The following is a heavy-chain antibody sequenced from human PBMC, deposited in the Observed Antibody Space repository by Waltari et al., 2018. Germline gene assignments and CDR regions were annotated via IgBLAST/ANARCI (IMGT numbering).Heavy chain of an antibody. CDR1: GGTFSSYA. CDR3: ARALEDIVVVPAAKGYYYYMDV. D-gene: IGHD2-2*01. V-gene: IGHV1-69*12. CDR2: IIPIFGTA. J-gene: IGHJ6*03. Sequence: QVQLVQSGAEVKKPGSSVTVSCKASGGTFSSYAISWVRQAPGHGLEWMGGIIPIFGTANYAQKFQGRVTITADESTSTAYMELSSLRSEDTAVYYCARALEDIVVVPAAKGYYYYMDVWGKGTTVTVSS.